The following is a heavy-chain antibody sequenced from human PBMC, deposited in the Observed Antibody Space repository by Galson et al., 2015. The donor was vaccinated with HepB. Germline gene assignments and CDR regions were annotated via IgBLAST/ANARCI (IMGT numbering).Heavy chain of an antibody. CDR3: TTIIDYGDYTQASFDI. Sequence: SLRLACAASGFTFSNAWMSWVRQAPGKGLEWVGRVKSKTDGGTTDYAAPVKGRFTISRDDSKTTLYLQMNSLKTEDTAVYYCTTIIDYGDYTQASFDIWGQGTMVTVSS. J-gene: IGHJ3*02. D-gene: IGHD4-17*01. V-gene: IGHV3-15*01. CDR2: VKSKTDGGTT. CDR1: GFTFSNAW.